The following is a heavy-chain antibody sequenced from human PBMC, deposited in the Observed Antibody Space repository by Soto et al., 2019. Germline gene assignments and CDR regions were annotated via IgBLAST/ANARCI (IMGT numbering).Heavy chain of an antibody. Sequence: QITLKESGPTLVKPTETLTVTCTVSGFSLSGDGVGVGWIRQPPGKALEWLALIYWDDDQRYSPSLKTRLTITKDASKNQVVLTMTNMDPMDTATYYGAHAYGGTSWPNDAFDIWGQGTVVTVSS. V-gene: IGHV2-5*02. D-gene: IGHD2-21*01. CDR1: GFSLSGDGVG. J-gene: IGHJ3*02. CDR2: IYWDDDQ. CDR3: AHAYGGTSWPNDAFDI.